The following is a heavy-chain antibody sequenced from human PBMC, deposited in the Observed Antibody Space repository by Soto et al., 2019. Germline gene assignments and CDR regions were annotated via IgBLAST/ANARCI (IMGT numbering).Heavy chain of an antibody. CDR1: GFTFSDYA. V-gene: IGHV3-23*01. D-gene: IGHD3-10*01. Sequence: VQLLASGGAWVQPGGSLRLSCAASGFTFSDYAMRWVRQAPGKGLEWVSIFTLIGGTHYTDSVKGLFTISRDNDKSMLFLQMDSLRAEDTAIYYCAREWAPGSPNYDSWGLGTLVTVSS. CDR3: AREWAPGSPNYDS. CDR2: FTLIGGT. J-gene: IGHJ5*01.